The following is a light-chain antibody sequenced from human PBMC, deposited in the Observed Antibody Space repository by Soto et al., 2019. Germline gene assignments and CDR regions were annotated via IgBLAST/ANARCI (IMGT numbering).Light chain of an antibody. J-gene: IGKJ1*01. CDR3: QQYGSSPQWT. V-gene: IGKV3-20*01. CDR1: QSVSSSY. Sequence: IVLTQSPGTLSLSPGERATLSCRASQSVSSSYLAWYQQKPGQAPRLLIYGASSRATGIPDRFSGSGSGTDFTLTISRLEPEDFAVYDCQQYGSSPQWTFGQGTKV. CDR2: GAS.